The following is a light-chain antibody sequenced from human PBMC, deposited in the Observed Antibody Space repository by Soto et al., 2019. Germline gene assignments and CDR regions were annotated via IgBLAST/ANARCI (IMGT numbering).Light chain of an antibody. CDR3: TSFTTITTLEV. CDR1: SSDIGGYNY. CDR2: EVS. V-gene: IGLV2-14*01. Sequence: QSALTQPASVSGSPGQSITISCTGTSSDIGGYNYVSWYQQHPGKAPKLMIYEVSNRPSGVSDRFSGSKSGNTASLTISGLQAEDEAHYYCTSFTTITTLEVFGGGTKLTVL. J-gene: IGLJ3*02.